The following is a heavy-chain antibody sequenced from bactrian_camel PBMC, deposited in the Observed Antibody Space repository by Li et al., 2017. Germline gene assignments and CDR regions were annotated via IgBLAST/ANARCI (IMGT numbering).Heavy chain of an antibody. J-gene: IGHJ4*01. D-gene: IGHD6*01. CDR1: GFTFSNCA. Sequence: VQLVESGGGLVQPGGSLRLSCAASGFTFSNCALNWVRQLPEKGLEWVAGINSGGGATLYSLSVEGRFTISRDNVKNTLYLQLDSLNTEDTAMYYCAKDPKMYGGSWLSPDIDHWGQGTQVTVS. CDR3: AKDPKMYGGSWLSPDIDH. V-gene: IGHV3S42*01. CDR2: INSGGGAT.